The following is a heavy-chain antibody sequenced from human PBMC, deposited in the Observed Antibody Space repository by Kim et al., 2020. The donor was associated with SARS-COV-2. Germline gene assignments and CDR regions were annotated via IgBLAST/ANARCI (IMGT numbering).Heavy chain of an antibody. D-gene: IGHD6-13*01. CDR3: ASWDGAGAGREDI. Sequence: NYNPSLKSRVTRSVDTSKNQFSLKLSSVTAADTAVYYCASWDGAGAGREDIWGQGTMVTVSS. J-gene: IGHJ3*02. V-gene: IGHV4-34*01.